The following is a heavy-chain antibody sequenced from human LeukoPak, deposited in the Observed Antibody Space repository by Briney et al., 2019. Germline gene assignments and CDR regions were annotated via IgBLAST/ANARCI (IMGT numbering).Heavy chain of an antibody. CDR3: ARATAVAGGFDY. D-gene: IGHD6-19*01. J-gene: IGHJ4*02. CDR1: GGSISSSNW. V-gene: IGHV4-4*02. Sequence: PSGTLSLTCAASGGSISSSNWWSWVRQPPGKGLEWIGEIYHSGSTNYNPSLKSRVTISVDKSKNQFSLKVSYVPAGDTAVYYCARATAVAGGFDYWGQGTLVTVSS. CDR2: IYHSGST.